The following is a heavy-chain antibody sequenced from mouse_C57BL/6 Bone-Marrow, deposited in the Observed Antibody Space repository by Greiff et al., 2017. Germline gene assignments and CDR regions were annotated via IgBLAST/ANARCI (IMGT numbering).Heavy chain of an antibody. CDR2: IDPSDSYT. CDR3: ARGELRRTPYCAMDY. J-gene: IGHJ4*01. Sequence: VQLQQPGAELVMPGASVKLSCKASGYTFTSYWMHWVKQRPGQGLEWIGEIDPSDSYTNYNQKFKGKSTLTVDKSSSTAYMQLSSLTSEDSAVYYWARGELRRTPYCAMDYWGQGTSVTVSS. V-gene: IGHV1-69*01. CDR1: GYTFTSYW. D-gene: IGHD3-2*02.